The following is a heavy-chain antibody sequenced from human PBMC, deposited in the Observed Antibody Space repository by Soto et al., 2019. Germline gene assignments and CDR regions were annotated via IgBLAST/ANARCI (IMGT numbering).Heavy chain of an antibody. CDR3: ARDPLLWFGEFGFDP. Sequence: EVQLVESGGGLVKPGGSLRLSCAASGFTFSSYSMNWVRQAPGKGLEWVSSISSSSSYIYYADSVKGRFTISRDNAKNSLYLRMNSLRVEDTAVYYCARDPLLWFGEFGFDPWVHGTLVTVSS. CDR1: GFTFSSYS. V-gene: IGHV3-21*01. D-gene: IGHD3-10*01. CDR2: ISSSSSYI. J-gene: IGHJ5*02.